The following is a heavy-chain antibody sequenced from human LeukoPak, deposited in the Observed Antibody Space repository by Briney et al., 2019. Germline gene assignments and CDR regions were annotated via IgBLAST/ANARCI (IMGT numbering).Heavy chain of an antibody. D-gene: IGHD6-19*01. J-gene: IGHJ4*02. CDR3: ARVTAVAGTSVGVDA. CDR2: ISGSGGST. V-gene: IGHV3-23*01. Sequence: GALRLSCAASGFTFSSYGMSWVRQAPGKGLEWVSAISGSGGSTYYADSVEGRFTISRDNSKNTLYLQMNSLRAEDTAVYYCARVTAVAGTSVGVDAWGQGILVTVS. CDR1: GFTFSSYG.